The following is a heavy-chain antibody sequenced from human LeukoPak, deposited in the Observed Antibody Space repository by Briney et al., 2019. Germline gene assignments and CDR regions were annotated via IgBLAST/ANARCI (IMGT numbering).Heavy chain of an antibody. CDR3: ARVPRYSSGHY. J-gene: IGHJ4*02. Sequence: GGSLRLSCAPSGFIFSIYAMHWVRQAPGKGLEWVSRINSDGSSTSYADSVKGRFTISRDNAKNTLYLQMNSLRAEDTAVYYCARVPRYSSGHYWGQGTLVTVSS. CDR1: GFIFSIYA. CDR2: INSDGSST. V-gene: IGHV3-74*01. D-gene: IGHD6-19*01.